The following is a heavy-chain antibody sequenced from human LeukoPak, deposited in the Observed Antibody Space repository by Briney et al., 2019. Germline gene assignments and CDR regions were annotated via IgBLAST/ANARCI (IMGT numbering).Heavy chain of an antibody. Sequence: PSQTLSLTCTVSGGSISSGGYYWSWIRQPPGKGLEWIGYIYHSGCAYYNPSLKSRVTISVDRSKNQFSLKLSSVTAADTAVYYCARDSILGLRDGLFRAFDIWGQGTMVTVSS. CDR2: IYHSGCA. D-gene: IGHD5-24*01. CDR1: GGSISSGGYY. V-gene: IGHV4-30-2*01. J-gene: IGHJ3*02. CDR3: ARDSILGLRDGLFRAFDI.